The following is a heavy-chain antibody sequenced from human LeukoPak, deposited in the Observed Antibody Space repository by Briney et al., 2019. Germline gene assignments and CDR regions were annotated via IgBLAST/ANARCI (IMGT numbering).Heavy chain of an antibody. V-gene: IGHV3-13*01. J-gene: IGHJ6*04. CDR3: ARDRGGGHMDV. Sequence: GGSLRLSCAASGFTSGTYAMHWVRQATGKGLEWVSAIGTAGDTYYPGSVKGRFTISRENAKNSLYLQMNSLRAGDAAVYYCARDRGGGHMDVWGKGTTVTISS. CDR2: IGTAGDT. D-gene: IGHD2-15*01. CDR1: GFTSGTYA.